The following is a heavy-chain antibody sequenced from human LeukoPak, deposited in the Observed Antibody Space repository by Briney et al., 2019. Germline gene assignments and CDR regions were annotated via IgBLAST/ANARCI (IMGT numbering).Heavy chain of an antibody. J-gene: IGHJ4*02. D-gene: IGHD3-16*01. CDR3: ATGRGNENLGY. Sequence: SETLSLTCTVFGGSISSSSYYWGWIRQPPGKGLEWIGSINYSGSTYYNPSLKSRVTISVDTSKNQFSLRVSSVTAADTAVYYCATGRGNENLGYWGQGTLVTVSS. CDR1: GGSISSSSYY. V-gene: IGHV4-39*07. CDR2: INYSGST.